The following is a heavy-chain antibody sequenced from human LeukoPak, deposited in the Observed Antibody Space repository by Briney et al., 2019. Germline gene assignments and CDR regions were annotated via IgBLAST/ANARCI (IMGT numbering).Heavy chain of an antibody. CDR3: ARAVRGDGYNDY. CDR1: GGTFSSYA. Sequence: ASVKVSCKASGGTFSSYAISWVRQAPGQGLEWMGGIIPIFGTANYAQKFQGRVTITTDESTSTAYMELSSLRSEDTAVYYCARAVRGDGYNDYWGQGTLVTVSS. V-gene: IGHV1-69*05. CDR2: IIPIFGTA. J-gene: IGHJ4*02. D-gene: IGHD5-24*01.